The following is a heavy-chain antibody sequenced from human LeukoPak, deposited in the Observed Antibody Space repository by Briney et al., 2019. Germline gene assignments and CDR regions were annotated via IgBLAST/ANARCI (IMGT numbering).Heavy chain of an antibody. Sequence: SETLSLTCAVYGGSFSGYYWSWIRQPPGEGLEWIGEINHSGSTNYNPSLKSRVTISVDTSKNQFSLKLSSVTAADTAVYFCARGPYSYDSSGAFDIWGQGTMVTVSS. V-gene: IGHV4-34*01. CDR2: INHSGST. D-gene: IGHD3-22*01. CDR3: ARGPYSYDSSGAFDI. CDR1: GGSFSGYY. J-gene: IGHJ3*02.